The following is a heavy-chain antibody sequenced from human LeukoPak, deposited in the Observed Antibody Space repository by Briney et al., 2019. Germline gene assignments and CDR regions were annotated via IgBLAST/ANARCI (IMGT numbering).Heavy chain of an antibody. Sequence: SQTLSLTCTVSGGSINSAGYYWSWIRQHPGKGLEWIGYISYSGSSYYNPSLKSRLTMSTDTSKNQFSLRLSSVTAADTAIYYCARQIGYCGDTRCYAIDFDYWGKGILVTVSS. CDR1: GGSINSAGYY. J-gene: IGHJ4*02. D-gene: IGHD2-2*01. CDR2: ISYSGSS. V-gene: IGHV4-31*03. CDR3: ARQIGYCGDTRCYAIDFDY.